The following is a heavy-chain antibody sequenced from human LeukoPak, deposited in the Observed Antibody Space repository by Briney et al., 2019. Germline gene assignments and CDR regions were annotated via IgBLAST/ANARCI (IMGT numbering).Heavy chain of an antibody. D-gene: IGHD6-13*01. V-gene: IGHV3-23*01. CDR1: GVTLSNYA. CDR2: ISGSDGRT. Sequence: VGSLRLSCAASGVTLSNYALSWVRQAPGKGLEWVSDISGSDGRTWYADSVKGRFTISRDNSKNTVYLQMNSLRAEDTALYYCAKDGVAADYVRRNSYYVDCWGQGTLVTVSS. J-gene: IGHJ4*02. CDR3: AKDGVAADYVRRNSYYVDC.